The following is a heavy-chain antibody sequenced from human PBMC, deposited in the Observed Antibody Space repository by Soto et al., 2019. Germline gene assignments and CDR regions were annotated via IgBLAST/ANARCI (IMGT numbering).Heavy chain of an antibody. CDR3: ARRKERSGPHYFDY. CDR2: INPNSGGT. Sequence: ASVKVSCKASGDTFSGYYIHWVRQAPGQGLEWMGWINPNSGGTDYAQKFEGRVTMTRDTSISTAYMEVSRLRSDDTAVYYCARRKERSGPHYFDYWGQGSQVTVSS. J-gene: IGHJ4*02. CDR1: GDTFSGYY. V-gene: IGHV1-2*02. D-gene: IGHD6-25*01.